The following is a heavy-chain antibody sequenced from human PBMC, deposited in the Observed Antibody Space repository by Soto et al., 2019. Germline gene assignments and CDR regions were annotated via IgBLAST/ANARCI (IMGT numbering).Heavy chain of an antibody. D-gene: IGHD2-2*01. Sequence: EVQLVESGGGLVQPGGSLRLSCAASGFTFSSYWMHWVRQAPGKGLVWVSRINSDGSSTSYADSVKGRFTISRDNAKNTLYLQMNSLSAEDTAVYYCARDIVLVPAAIEVEGWFDPWGQGTLVTVSS. CDR3: ARDIVLVPAAIEVEGWFDP. V-gene: IGHV3-74*01. CDR2: INSDGSST. CDR1: GFTFSSYW. J-gene: IGHJ5*02.